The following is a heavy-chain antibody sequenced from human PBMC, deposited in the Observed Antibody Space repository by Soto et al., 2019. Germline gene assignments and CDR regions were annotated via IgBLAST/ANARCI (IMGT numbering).Heavy chain of an antibody. V-gene: IGHV1-2*02. CDR2: INPNSGGT. CDR1: GYTFTGYY. J-gene: IGHJ4*02. CDR3: ARGALIVLVPAAMLDY. Sequence: ASVTVSCKASGYTFTGYYMHWVRQAPGQGLEWMGWINPNSGGTNYAQKFQGRVTMTRDTSISTAYMELSRLRSDDTAVYYCARGALIVLVPAAMLDYWGQGTMVTVSA. D-gene: IGHD2-2*01.